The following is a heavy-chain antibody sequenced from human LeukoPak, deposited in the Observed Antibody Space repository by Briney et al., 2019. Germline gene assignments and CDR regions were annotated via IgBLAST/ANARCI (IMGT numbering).Heavy chain of an antibody. CDR1: GFIFSSYS. CDR3: ASEIAAAGYYYYGMDV. V-gene: IGHV3-23*01. CDR2: ITGSGGNT. D-gene: IGHD6-13*01. J-gene: IGHJ6*02. Sequence: GGSLRLSCAASGFIFSSYSMSWVRQAPGKGLEWVSVITGSGGNTYYADSVKGRFTISRDNSKNTLYLQMNSLRAEDTAVYYCASEIAAAGYYYYGMDVWGQGTTVTVSS.